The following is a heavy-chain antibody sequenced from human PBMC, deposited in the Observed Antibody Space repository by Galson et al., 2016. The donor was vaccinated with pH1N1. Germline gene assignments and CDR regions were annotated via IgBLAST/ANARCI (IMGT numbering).Heavy chain of an antibody. V-gene: IGHV1-2*02. Sequence: SVKVSCKASGYTFTGHYMHWVRQAPGRGLEWMGWINPENGDTKYAQKFQDRVTMTRDTSNSTAYMEVNRLTSDDTAVYYCARIIRYSSGLDPWGQGILVTVSS. CDR2: INPENGDT. CDR1: GYTFTGHY. J-gene: IGHJ5*02. D-gene: IGHD2-21*01. CDR3: ARIIRYSSGLDP.